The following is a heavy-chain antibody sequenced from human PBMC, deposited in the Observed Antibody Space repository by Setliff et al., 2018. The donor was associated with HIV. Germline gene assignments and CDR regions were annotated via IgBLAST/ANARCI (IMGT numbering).Heavy chain of an antibody. CDR2: ISVSGTDIKEDGSET. CDR1: GYTFTNYY. V-gene: IGHV3-11*03. D-gene: IGHD6-19*01. J-gene: IGHJ4*02. Sequence: GGSLRLSCAASGYTFTNYYMSWIRQAPGKGLELLSYISVSGTDIKEDGSETYFVDSLKGRFTASRDNARNSLYLQMNSLRAEDTAVYYCASVLFNRKGWHWDRWGQGTLVTVSS. CDR3: ASVLFNRKGWHWDR.